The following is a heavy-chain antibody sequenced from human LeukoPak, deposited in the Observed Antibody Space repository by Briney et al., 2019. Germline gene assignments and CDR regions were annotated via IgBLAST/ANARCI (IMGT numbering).Heavy chain of an antibody. V-gene: IGHV3-30*02. J-gene: IGHJ4*02. D-gene: IGHD6-19*01. Sequence: GGSLRLSCAASGFTFSSYGMHWVRQAPGKGLEWVAVIRYDGSNKYYADSVKGRFTISRDNSKNTLYLQMNGLRAEDTAVYYCAREKWDSSGWYVYWGQGTLVTVSS. CDR1: GFTFSSYG. CDR2: IRYDGSNK. CDR3: AREKWDSSGWYVY.